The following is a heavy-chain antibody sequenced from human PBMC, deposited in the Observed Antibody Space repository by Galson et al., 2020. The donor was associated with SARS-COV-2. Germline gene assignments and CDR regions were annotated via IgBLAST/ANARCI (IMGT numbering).Heavy chain of an antibody. V-gene: IGHV3-53*01. CDR3: AREKRVVVAVNLYYYGMDV. CDR2: IYSRAST. Sequence: METGGSLRLSCTASVFTVSSNYMSWVRHAPWQGLESVSLIYSRASTHYADSVKGRFTISRDNSKNTLYLQMNSLKAEDTAVYYCAREKRVVVAVNLYYYGMDVWGQGSTVTVSS. J-gene: IGHJ6*02. CDR1: VFTVSSNY. D-gene: IGHD2-15*01.